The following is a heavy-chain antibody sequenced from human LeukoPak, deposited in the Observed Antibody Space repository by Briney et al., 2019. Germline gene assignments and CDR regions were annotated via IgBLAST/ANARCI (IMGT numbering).Heavy chain of an antibody. D-gene: IGHD1-26*01. V-gene: IGHV3-23*01. CDR1: AFTFSTSA. CDR2: ISGSGANT. J-gene: IGHJ4*02. Sequence: PGGSLRLSCAASAFTFSTSAMTWVRRAPENGLEWVSSISGSGANTYYADSVGGRFTISRDNSKNTLYLQMNSLRAEDPAVYYCAKILSGATILWGQGTLVSVSS. CDR3: AKILSGATIL.